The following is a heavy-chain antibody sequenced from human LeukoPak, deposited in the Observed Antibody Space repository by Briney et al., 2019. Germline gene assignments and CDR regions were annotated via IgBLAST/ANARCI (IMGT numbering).Heavy chain of an antibody. Sequence: PGRSLRLSCAASGFTFSSYAMHWVRQAPGKGLEWVAVISYDGSNKYYADSVKGRFTISRDNSKNTLYLQMNSLRAEDTAVYYCARDREIAVAGNGLDYWGQGTLVTVSS. CDR2: ISYDGSNK. J-gene: IGHJ4*02. D-gene: IGHD6-19*01. CDR3: ARDREIAVAGNGLDY. V-gene: IGHV3-30*04. CDR1: GFTFSSYA.